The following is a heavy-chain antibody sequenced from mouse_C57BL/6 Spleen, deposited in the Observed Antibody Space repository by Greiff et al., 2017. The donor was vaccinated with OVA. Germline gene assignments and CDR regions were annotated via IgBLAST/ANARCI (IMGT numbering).Heavy chain of an antibody. CDR1: GYTFTSYW. V-gene: IGHV1-61*01. CDR3: AREDYYGSSYGAMDY. CDR2: IYPSDSET. D-gene: IGHD1-1*01. J-gene: IGHJ4*01. Sequence: QVQLQQPGAELVRPGSSVKLSCKASGYTFTSYWMDWVKQRPGQGLEWIGNIYPSDSETHYNQKFKDKATLTVDKSSSTAYMQLSSLTSEDSAVYYCAREDYYGSSYGAMDYWGKGTSVTVSS.